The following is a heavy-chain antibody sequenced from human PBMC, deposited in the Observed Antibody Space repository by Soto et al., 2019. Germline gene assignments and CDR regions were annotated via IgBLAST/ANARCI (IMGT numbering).Heavy chain of an antibody. Sequence: PSETLSLTCAVYGGSFRGYYCSWIRQPPGKGLEWIGEINHSGSTNYNPSLKSRVTISVDTSKNQFSLKLSSVTAADTAVYYCARGAEPGRRYYDSSGNSPLLARLGFDYWGQGTLVTVSS. V-gene: IGHV4-34*01. CDR2: INHSGST. CDR3: ARGAEPGRRYYDSSGNSPLLARLGFDY. CDR1: GGSFRGYY. D-gene: IGHD3-22*01. J-gene: IGHJ4*02.